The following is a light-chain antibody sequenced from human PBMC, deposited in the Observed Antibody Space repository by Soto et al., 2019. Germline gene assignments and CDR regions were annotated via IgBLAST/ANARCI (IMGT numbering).Light chain of an antibody. Sequence: QSVLTQPPSVSGAPGQRVTISCTGSSSNIGAGYYVHWYQQLPGTAPKLLIYGNSNRPSGVPDRYSGSKSGTAASLAITGLQAEAEDDYYCHCYYCSLSSSVFGGGTKLTVL. CDR2: GNS. CDR3: HCYYCSLSSSV. V-gene: IGLV1-40*01. CDR1: SSNIGAGYY. J-gene: IGLJ2*01.